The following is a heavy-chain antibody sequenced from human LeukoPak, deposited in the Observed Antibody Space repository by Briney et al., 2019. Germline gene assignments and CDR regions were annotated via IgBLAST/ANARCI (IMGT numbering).Heavy chain of an antibody. V-gene: IGHV5-51*01. D-gene: IGHD5-12*01. J-gene: IGHJ4*02. CDR3: ARLGGDIVATLDY. Sequence: GESLKISCKGSGYSFSNSWIGWVRQMPGKGLEWMGIIYPGDSDTRYSPSFQGQVTISADKSISTAYLQWSSLKASDTAMYYCARLGGDIVATLDYWGQGTLVTVSS. CDR2: IYPGDSDT. CDR1: GYSFSNSW.